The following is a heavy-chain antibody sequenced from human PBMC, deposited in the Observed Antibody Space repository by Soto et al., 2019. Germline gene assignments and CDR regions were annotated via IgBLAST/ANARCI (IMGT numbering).Heavy chain of an antibody. CDR3: ANTYYDILTGYHDAFDI. Sequence: TSETLSLTCTVSGFSISGSSYYWGWIRQPPGKGLEWIGSIYYSGSTYYNPSLKSRVTISVDTSKNQFSLKLSSVTAADTAVYYCANTYYDILTGYHDAFDIWGQGTMVTVSS. V-gene: IGHV4-39*01. J-gene: IGHJ3*02. CDR2: IYYSGST. D-gene: IGHD3-9*01. CDR1: GFSISGSSYY.